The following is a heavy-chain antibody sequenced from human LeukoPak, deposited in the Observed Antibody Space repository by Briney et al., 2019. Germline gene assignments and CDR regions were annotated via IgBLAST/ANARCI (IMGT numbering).Heavy chain of an antibody. J-gene: IGHJ4*02. V-gene: IGHV3-48*01. CDR1: GFTFSSYS. CDR3: AKDSYYDSSGDDY. CDR2: ISSSSSTI. D-gene: IGHD3-22*01. Sequence: GGSLRLSCAASGFTFSSYSMNWVRQAPGKGLEWVSYISSSSSTIYYADSVKGRFTISRDNSKNTLYLQMNSLRAEDTAVYYCAKDSYYDSSGDDYWGQGTLVTVSS.